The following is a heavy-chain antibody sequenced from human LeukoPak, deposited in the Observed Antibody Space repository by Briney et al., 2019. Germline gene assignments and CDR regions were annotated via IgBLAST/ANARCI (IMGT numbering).Heavy chain of an antibody. CDR1: GGSFSGYY. Sequence: SETLSLTCAVYGGSFSGYYWSWIRQPPGKGLEWIGEINHSGSTNYNPSLKSRVTISVDTSKNQFSLQLSAVTAADTAVYYCARGADSSGYSDDYWGQGTLVTVSS. CDR3: ARGADSSGYSDDY. J-gene: IGHJ4*02. CDR2: INHSGST. V-gene: IGHV4-34*01. D-gene: IGHD3-22*01.